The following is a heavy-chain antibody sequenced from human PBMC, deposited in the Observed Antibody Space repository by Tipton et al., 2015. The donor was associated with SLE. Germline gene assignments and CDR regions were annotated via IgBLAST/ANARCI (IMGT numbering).Heavy chain of an antibody. CDR1: GGSMRNHY. D-gene: IGHD3-22*01. V-gene: IGHV4-59*11. Sequence: TLSLTCSVSGGSMRNHYWSWIRQPPGKGPEWIGYIYDRGSSNYNPSLQSRVTMSVDTSRNQFSLMLTSVTAADTAVYFCARDEYRYDATGYHLLGHFDFWGQGTLVTVSS. CDR3: ARDEYRYDATGYHLLGHFDF. J-gene: IGHJ4*02. CDR2: IYDRGSS.